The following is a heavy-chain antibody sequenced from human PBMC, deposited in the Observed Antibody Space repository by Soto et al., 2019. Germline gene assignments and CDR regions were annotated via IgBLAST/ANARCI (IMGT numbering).Heavy chain of an antibody. D-gene: IGHD3-22*01. V-gene: IGHV3-48*01. CDR3: AKGQGYYYDSLYEPNLYFDY. CDR2: ISSSSSTI. J-gene: IGHJ4*02. CDR1: GLTFSSYS. Sequence: GGSLRLSCAASGLTFSSYSMNWVRQAPGKGLEWVSYISSSSSTIYYADSVKGRFTISRDNAKNSLYLQMNSLRAEDTAVYYCAKGQGYYYDSLYEPNLYFDYWGQGTLVTVSS.